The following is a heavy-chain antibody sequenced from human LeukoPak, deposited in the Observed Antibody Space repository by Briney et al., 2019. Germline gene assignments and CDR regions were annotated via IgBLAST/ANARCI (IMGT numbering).Heavy chain of an antibody. D-gene: IGHD5-18*01. V-gene: IGHV1-69*13. CDR2: IIPIFGTA. Sequence: ASVKVSCKASGGTFSSYAISWVRQAPGQGLEWMGGIIPIFGTANYAQKFQGRVTITADESTSTAYMELSSLRSEDTAVYYCARGKPLYSYGSYYYYMDVWGKGTTVTISS. CDR1: GGTFSSYA. CDR3: ARGKPLYSYGSYYYYMDV. J-gene: IGHJ6*03.